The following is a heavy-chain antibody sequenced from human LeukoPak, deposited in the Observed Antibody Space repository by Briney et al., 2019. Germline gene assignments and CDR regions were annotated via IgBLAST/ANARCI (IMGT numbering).Heavy chain of an antibody. V-gene: IGHV6-1*01. CDR2: TYYRSKWYN. CDR1: GDSVSSNSAA. Sequence: SETLSLTCAISGDSVSSNSAAWNWIRQSPSRGLEWLGRTYYRSKWYNDYAVSVKSRITINPDTSKNQFSLQLNSVTPEDTAVYYCARVLSGDYSSSPHFDYWGQGTLVTVSS. J-gene: IGHJ4*02. D-gene: IGHD4-17*01. CDR3: ARVLSGDYSSSPHFDY.